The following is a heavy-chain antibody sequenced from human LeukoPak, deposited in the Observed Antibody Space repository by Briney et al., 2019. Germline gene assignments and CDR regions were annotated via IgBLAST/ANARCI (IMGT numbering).Heavy chain of an antibody. CDR1: GFTFRSYA. V-gene: IGHV3-23*01. D-gene: IGHD3-10*01. Sequence: PGGSLRLSCAASGFTFRSYAMSWVRQAPGKGLEWVSGVSNSGGSTYYADSVKGRFTISRDNAKNTAYLQMNSLRADDTAVYYCAKDVESGRSADYWGQGTLVTVSS. CDR3: AKDVESGRSADY. J-gene: IGHJ4*02. CDR2: VSNSGGST.